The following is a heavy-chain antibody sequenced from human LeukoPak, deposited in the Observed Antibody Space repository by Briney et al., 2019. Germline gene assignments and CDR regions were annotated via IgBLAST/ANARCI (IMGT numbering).Heavy chain of an antibody. D-gene: IGHD3-10*01. V-gene: IGHV1-2*02. CDR2: INPNSGGT. Sequence: GASVKVSCKASGYTLTGCYMHWVRQAPGQGLEWMGWINPNSGGTNYAQKFQGRVTMTRDTSISTAYMELSRLRSDDTAVYYCALLWFGELFVGYWGQGTLVTVSS. CDR1: GYTLTGCY. CDR3: ALLWFGELFVGY. J-gene: IGHJ4*02.